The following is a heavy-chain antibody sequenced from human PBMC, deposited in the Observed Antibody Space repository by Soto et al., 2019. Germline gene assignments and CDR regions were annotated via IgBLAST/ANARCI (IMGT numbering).Heavy chain of an antibody. CDR2: IIGVFPTT. CDR3: ATVGHPLSGAFTYGYEGPFDY. V-gene: IGHV1-69*06. J-gene: IGHJ4*02. D-gene: IGHD5-18*01. CDR1: GGSQA. Sequence: QVQLVQSGAEVKKPGSSVKVSCKTSGGSQATSWVRQAPGHGPEWLGGIIGVFPTTNKAEKFEGRVTITADKSTGTAYMELSSLTSVDTAVYYCATVGHPLSGAFTYGYEGPFDYWGQGILVIVSS.